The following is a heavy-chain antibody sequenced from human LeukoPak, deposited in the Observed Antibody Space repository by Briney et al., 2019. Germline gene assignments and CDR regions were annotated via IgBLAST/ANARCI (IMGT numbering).Heavy chain of an antibody. CDR1: GFTFSSYA. V-gene: IGHV3-23*01. CDR3: AKDANYYDSSGYFHGMDV. Sequence: GGSLKLSCAASGFTFSSYAMSWVRQAPGKGLEWVSAISGSGGSTYYADSVKGRLTISRDNSKNTLYLQMNSLRAEDTAVYYCAKDANYYDSSGYFHGMDVWGQGTTVTVSS. J-gene: IGHJ6*02. D-gene: IGHD3-22*01. CDR2: ISGSGGST.